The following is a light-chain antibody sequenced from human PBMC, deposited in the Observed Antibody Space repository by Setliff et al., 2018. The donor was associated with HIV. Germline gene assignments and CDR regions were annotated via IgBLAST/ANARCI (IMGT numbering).Light chain of an antibody. Sequence: QSSLAQPASVSGSPGQSITISCTGTRSDVGGYDYVSWYQHHPGKAPKLIIYNVNKRPSGVSNRLSGSKSGNTASLTISGLQAEDEADYYCTSYTTCSSPYVFGTGTKVTVL. CDR2: NVN. J-gene: IGLJ1*01. V-gene: IGLV2-14*03. CDR3: TSYTTCSSPYV. CDR1: RSDVGGYDY.